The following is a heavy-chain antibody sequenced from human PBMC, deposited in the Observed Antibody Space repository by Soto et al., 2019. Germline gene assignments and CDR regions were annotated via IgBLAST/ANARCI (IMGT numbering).Heavy chain of an antibody. CDR3: ARTQAVPHRYYFYMDV. V-gene: IGHV3-7*01. J-gene: IGHJ6*04. Sequence: GGSLRLSCVASEFTLSPSWMAWVRQAPGKGLEWVANIKEDGRVRYYADSVKGRFTISRENDQNSVYLQMNGLRAEDSAVYHCARTQAVPHRYYFYMDVWGKGTTVTVSS. CDR2: IKEDGRVR. D-gene: IGHD3-3*01. CDR1: EFTLSPSW.